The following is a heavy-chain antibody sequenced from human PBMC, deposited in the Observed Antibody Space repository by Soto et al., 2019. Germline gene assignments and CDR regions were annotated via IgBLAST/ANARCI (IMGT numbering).Heavy chain of an antibody. CDR2: ISSTTNYI. Sequence: EVQLVESGGGLVQPGGSLRLSCVASGFMFDSYAMNWVRQAPGKGLEWVSSISSTTNYIYYGDSMKGRFTISRDNAKNSLYLEMNSLRAEDTAVYYCARESEDLTSNFDYWGQGTLVTVSS. J-gene: IGHJ4*02. V-gene: IGHV3-21*06. CDR3: ARESEDLTSNFDY. CDR1: GFMFDSYA.